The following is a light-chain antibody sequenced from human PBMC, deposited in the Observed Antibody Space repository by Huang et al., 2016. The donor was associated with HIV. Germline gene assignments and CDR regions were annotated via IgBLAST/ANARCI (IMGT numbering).Light chain of an antibody. J-gene: IGKJ4*01. CDR1: LSVSTN. CDR3: QQYDNWPLT. V-gene: IGKV3-15*01. CDR2: GAS. Sequence: ERVMTQSPATVSLPPGDRSTLSCRASLSVSTNLAWYQQRPGQAPRLLIDGASTRATGIPARFSGGGSGAEFTLTISSLQSEDFAVYYCQQYDNWPLTFGGGTKVQIK.